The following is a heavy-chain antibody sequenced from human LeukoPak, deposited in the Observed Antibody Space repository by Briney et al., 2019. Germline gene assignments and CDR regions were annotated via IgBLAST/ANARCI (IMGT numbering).Heavy chain of an antibody. D-gene: IGHD4-17*01. Sequence: GEPLKISCKGSEYSFTNYWINWVRQMPGKGLEWMGSIDPSDSYTNYSPSFQGHVTISADKSISSAYLQWSSLKASDTAMYYCARQARYGDYFDFWGQGSLVTVSS. CDR3: ARQARYGDYFDF. CDR1: EYSFTNYW. V-gene: IGHV5-10-1*01. CDR2: IDPSDSYT. J-gene: IGHJ4*02.